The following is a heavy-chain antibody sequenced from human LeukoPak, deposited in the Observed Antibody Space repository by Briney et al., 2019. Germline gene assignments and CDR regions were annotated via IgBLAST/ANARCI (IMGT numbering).Heavy chain of an antibody. CDR3: AKVDRGDYSSSPVPYYNYYMNV. CDR2: IWYDGSNK. CDR1: GFTFSNYG. D-gene: IGHD6-13*01. V-gene: IGHV3-33*06. Sequence: GGSLRLSCAASGFTFSNYGMHWVRQAPGKGLEWVAVIWYDGSNKYYADSVKGRFTISRDNSKNTLYLHMNSLRVEDTAVYYCAKVDRGDYSSSPVPYYNYYMNVWGKGTTVTVSS. J-gene: IGHJ6*03.